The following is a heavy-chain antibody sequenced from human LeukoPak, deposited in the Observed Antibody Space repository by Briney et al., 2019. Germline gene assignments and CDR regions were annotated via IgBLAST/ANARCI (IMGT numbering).Heavy chain of an antibody. Sequence: GASVKVSCKASGYTLTNHYIHWVRQAPGQGLEWMGIMNPSGGSTSCPQKFQGRVTMTRDTSTSTVYMELSSLRSEDTAVYYCARDRVSGGYVTFDYWGQGTLVTVSS. J-gene: IGHJ4*02. D-gene: IGHD5-12*01. CDR1: GYTLTNHY. CDR3: ARDRVSGGYVTFDY. V-gene: IGHV1-46*01. CDR2: MNPSGGST.